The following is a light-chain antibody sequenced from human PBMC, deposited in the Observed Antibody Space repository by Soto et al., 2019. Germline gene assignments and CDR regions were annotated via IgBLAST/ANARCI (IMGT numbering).Light chain of an antibody. CDR3: QQYNNWPPWT. CDR2: GAS. J-gene: IGKJ1*01. Sequence: EIVMTQSPATLSVSPGERVTLSGRASQSVSSNLAWYQQKPGQAPRLLIYGASTRVTDIPARFSGSGSGTEFTLTISSLQSEDFAVYYCQQYNNWPPWTFGQGTKVEIK. V-gene: IGKV3-15*01. CDR1: QSVSSN.